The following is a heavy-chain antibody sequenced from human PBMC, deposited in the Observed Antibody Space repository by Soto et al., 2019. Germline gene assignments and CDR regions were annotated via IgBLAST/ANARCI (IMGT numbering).Heavy chain of an antibody. V-gene: IGHV3-30*03. D-gene: IGHD1-26*01. CDR3: AGVGATLQH. CDR2: ISYDGSNK. J-gene: IGHJ1*01. CDR1: GFTFSIYG. Sequence: QVQLVESGGGVVQPGRSLRLSCAASGFTFSIYGMHWVRQAPGKGLEWVAVISYDGSNKYYADSVKGRFTISRDNSKNTLYLQMNSLRAEDTAVYYCAGVGATLQHWGQGTLVTVSS.